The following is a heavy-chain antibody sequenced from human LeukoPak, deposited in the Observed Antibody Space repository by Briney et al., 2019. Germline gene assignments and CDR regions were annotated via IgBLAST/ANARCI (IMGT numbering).Heavy chain of an antibody. Sequence: GGSLRLSCATSGFTFSNNYISWVRQAPGKGLEWVANIKEDGSQIYYVDSVRGRFTISRDNAKNSVYLQMNSLRAEDTAVYYCAGSSGWLFDYWGQGSLVAVSS. CDR3: AGSSGWLFDY. V-gene: IGHV3-7*01. J-gene: IGHJ4*02. CDR1: GFTFSNNY. CDR2: IKEDGSQI. D-gene: IGHD6-19*01.